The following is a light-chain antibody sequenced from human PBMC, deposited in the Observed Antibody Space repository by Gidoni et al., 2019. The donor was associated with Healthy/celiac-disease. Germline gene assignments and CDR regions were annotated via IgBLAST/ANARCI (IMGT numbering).Light chain of an antibody. CDR2: AAS. CDR3: QQNYSYPQT. J-gene: IGKJ1*01. Sequence: IPLTPSPSSFSASAGDRVTITCRASQGISSYLYWYQQKPGKAPKLLIYAASSLQSGVPSRFSGSGSGTDFTLTISCLQSEDVATYYCQQNYSYPQTFGQGTKVEIK. V-gene: IGKV1-8*01. CDR1: QGISSY.